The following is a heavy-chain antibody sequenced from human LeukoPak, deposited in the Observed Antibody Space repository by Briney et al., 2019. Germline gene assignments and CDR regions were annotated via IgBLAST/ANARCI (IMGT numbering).Heavy chain of an antibody. J-gene: IGHJ4*02. CDR3: TRLLLAGFDY. CDR2: IRSKANTYAT. D-gene: IGHD3-3*01. V-gene: IGHV3-73*01. CDR1: GFIFSGSA. Sequence: GGSLRLSCAASGFIFSGSAIHWVRQASGKGLEWVGRIRSKANTYATAYAASVKGRFTISRDDSKNTAYLQMNSLKAEDMAVYYCTRLLLAGFDYWGQGTLVTVSS.